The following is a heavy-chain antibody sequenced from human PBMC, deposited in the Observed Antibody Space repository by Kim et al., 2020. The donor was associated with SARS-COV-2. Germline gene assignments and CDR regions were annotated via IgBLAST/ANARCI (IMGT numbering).Heavy chain of an antibody. V-gene: IGHV4-61*02. Sequence: SETLSLTCTVSGGSISSGSYYWSWIRQPAGKGLEWIGRIYTSGSTNYNPSLKSRVTISVDTSKNQFSLKLSSVTAADTAVYYCATKGVVGATPWEDAFDIWGQGTMVTVSS. D-gene: IGHD1-26*01. CDR3: ATKGVVGATPWEDAFDI. CDR1: GGSISSGSYY. J-gene: IGHJ3*02. CDR2: IYTSGST.